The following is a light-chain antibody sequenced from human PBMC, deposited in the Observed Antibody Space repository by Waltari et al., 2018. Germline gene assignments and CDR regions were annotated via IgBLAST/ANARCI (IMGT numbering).Light chain of an antibody. CDR1: QSVSSN. CDR2: GAS. Sequence: EIVMTQSPATLSVSPGERATLSCRASQSVSSNLAWYQQKPGQAPRLLMYGASTRATGIPARFSGSGSGTEFTLTISSLQSEDFALYYCQQYNNWPRTFGQGT. J-gene: IGKJ1*01. CDR3: QQYNNWPRT. V-gene: IGKV3-15*01.